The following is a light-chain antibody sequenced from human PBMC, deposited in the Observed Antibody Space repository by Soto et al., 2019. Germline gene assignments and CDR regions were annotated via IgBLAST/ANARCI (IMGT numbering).Light chain of an antibody. CDR3: LQDINYPWT. Sequence: QMTQSPCSLTASVGDTVTITCRASQDISIYLAWFQQKPGKPPKVLIYGASNLQSGVPPRFSGSGSGTDFTLAISSLQPEDSATYYCLQDINYPWTFGQGTKVDIK. J-gene: IGKJ1*01. V-gene: IGKV1-6*02. CDR2: GAS. CDR1: QDISIY.